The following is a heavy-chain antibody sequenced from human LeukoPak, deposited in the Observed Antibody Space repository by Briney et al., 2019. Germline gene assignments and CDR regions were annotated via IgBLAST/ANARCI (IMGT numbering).Heavy chain of an antibody. CDR1: GGSISSYY. J-gene: IGHJ4*02. CDR2: IYYSGST. Sequence: SETLSLTCTVSGGSISSYYWSWIRPPPGKGLEWIGYIYYSGSTNYNPSLKSRVTISVDTSKNQFSLKLSSVTAADTAVYYCAGEEGDYYGSGSYYLDYWGQGTLVTVSS. CDR3: AGEEGDYYGSGSYYLDY. V-gene: IGHV4-59*01. D-gene: IGHD3-10*01.